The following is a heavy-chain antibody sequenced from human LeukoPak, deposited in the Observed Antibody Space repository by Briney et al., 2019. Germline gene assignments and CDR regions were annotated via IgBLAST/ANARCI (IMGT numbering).Heavy chain of an antibody. D-gene: IGHD6-25*01. V-gene: IGHV4-30-4*01. J-gene: IGHJ4*02. Sequence: SQTLSLTCTVSVVSVNRGDYFWSWIRHPPGKGLEWIGYIYYSGSSYYNPSFRSRVTIAVDTSKNQFSLKLNSVTAADTAGYYCARGGRPDYWGQGTLVTVSS. CDR2: IYYSGSS. CDR1: VVSVNRGDYF. CDR3: ARGGRPDY.